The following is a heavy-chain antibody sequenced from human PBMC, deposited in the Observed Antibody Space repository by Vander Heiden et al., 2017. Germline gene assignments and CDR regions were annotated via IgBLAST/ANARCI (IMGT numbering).Heavy chain of an antibody. J-gene: IGHJ4*02. CDR2: ISSSSSYI. CDR1: GFTFSSHS. V-gene: IGHV3-21*01. D-gene: IGHD3-9*01. CDR3: ARADSNYDILTGYPKYYFDY. Sequence: EVQLVESGGGLVKPGGSLRLSCAASGFTFSSHSMNWVRQGPGKGLEWVSSISSSSSYIYYADSVKGRFTISRDNAKNSLYLQMNSLRAEDTAVYYCARADSNYDILTGYPKYYFDYWGQGTLVTVSS.